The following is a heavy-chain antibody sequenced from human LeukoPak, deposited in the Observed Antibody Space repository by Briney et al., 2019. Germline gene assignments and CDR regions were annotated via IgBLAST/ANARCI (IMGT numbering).Heavy chain of an antibody. CDR2: INHSGST. CDR3: ARETSYLDP. J-gene: IGHJ5*02. Sequence: PSETLSLTCAVYGGSFSGYYWSWIRQPPGKGLEWIGEINHSGSTNYNPSLKSRVTISVDTSKNQFSLKLTSVTAADTAVYYCARETSYLDPWGQGTPVTVSS. D-gene: IGHD3-10*01. CDR1: GGSFSGYY. V-gene: IGHV4-34*01.